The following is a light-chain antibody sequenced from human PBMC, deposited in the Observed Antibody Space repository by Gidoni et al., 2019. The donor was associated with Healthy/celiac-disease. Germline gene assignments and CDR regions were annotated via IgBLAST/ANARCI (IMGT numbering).Light chain of an antibody. CDR3: QQSYSTPPWT. CDR2: AAS. V-gene: IGKV1-39*01. Sequence: DIQMTQSPSSLSASVGDRVTITCRASQSISSYLNWYQQKPGKAPKLLIYAASSLQSGVPSRFSGSVSGTDFTLTISSLQPEDFATYYCQQSYSTPPWTFGPGTKVDIK. J-gene: IGKJ3*01. CDR1: QSISSY.